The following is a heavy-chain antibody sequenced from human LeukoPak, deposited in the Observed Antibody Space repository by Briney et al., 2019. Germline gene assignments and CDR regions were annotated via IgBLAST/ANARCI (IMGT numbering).Heavy chain of an antibody. J-gene: IGHJ3*02. V-gene: IGHV4-39*01. CDR2: IYYSGST. D-gene: IGHD2-2*02. CDR3: ARHRDWDCSSTSCYNRRNVFLGDAFDI. CDR1: GGSISSSSYY. Sequence: SETLSLTCTVSGGSISSSSYYWGWIRQPPGKGLEWIGSIYYSGSTYYNPSLKSRVTISVDTSKNQFSLKLSSVTAADTAVYYCARHRDWDCSSTSCYNRRNVFLGDAFDIWGQGTMVTVSS.